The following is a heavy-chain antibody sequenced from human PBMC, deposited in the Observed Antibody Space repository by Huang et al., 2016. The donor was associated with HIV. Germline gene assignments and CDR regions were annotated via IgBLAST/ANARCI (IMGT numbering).Heavy chain of an antibody. CDR3: ARDHHDFWRGYRRMYFFDH. V-gene: IGHV4-59*11. J-gene: IGHJ4*02. D-gene: IGHD3-3*01. CDR1: GGSISTHY. Sequence: QVQLQESGPGLVKPSETLSLTCTVSGGSISTHYWSWIRQPPGKGLAGIGSIDYSGSTNYSPALKSRVTILLDTSKNQFSLRVNSVTAADTAMYYCARDHHDFWRGYRRMYFFDHWGQGTLVTVSS. CDR2: IDYSGST.